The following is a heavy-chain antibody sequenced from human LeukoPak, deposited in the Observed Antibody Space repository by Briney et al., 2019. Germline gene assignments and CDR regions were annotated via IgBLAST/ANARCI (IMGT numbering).Heavy chain of an antibody. CDR3: ARIGDGYNSPTDY. CDR1: GGTFSSYA. CDR2: IITIFGTA. D-gene: IGHD5-24*01. Sequence: ASVKVSCKASGGTFSSYAISWVRQAPGQGLEWMGRIITIFGTANYAQKFQGRVTITTDESTSTAYMELSSLRSEDTAVYYCARIGDGYNSPTDYWGQGTLVTVSS. V-gene: IGHV1-69*05. J-gene: IGHJ4*02.